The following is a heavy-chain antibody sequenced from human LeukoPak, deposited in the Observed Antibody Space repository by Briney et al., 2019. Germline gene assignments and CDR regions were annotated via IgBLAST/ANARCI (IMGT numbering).Heavy chain of an antibody. J-gene: IGHJ4*02. CDR1: GFTFSTYS. V-gene: IGHV3-21*01. CDR2: ISSSSSYI. Sequence: GGSLRLSCAASGFTFSTYSMNWVRQAPGKGLEWVSSISSSSSYIYYADSVKGRFTISRDNAKNSLYLQMNSLRAEDTAVYYCARDLNIAAAGSDYWGQGTLVTVSS. CDR3: ARDLNIAAAGSDY. D-gene: IGHD6-13*01.